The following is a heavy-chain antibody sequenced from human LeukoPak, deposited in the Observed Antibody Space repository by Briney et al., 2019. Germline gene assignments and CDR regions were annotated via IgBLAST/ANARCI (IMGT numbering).Heavy chain of an antibody. Sequence: ASVKVSCKASGYTFTGYYMHWVRQAPGQGLEGMGWINPNSGGTNYAQKFQGRVTMTRDTSISTAYMELSRLRSDDTAVYYCARELPAVAGTLDYWGQGTLVTVSS. CDR1: GYTFTGYY. V-gene: IGHV1-2*02. CDR2: INPNSGGT. CDR3: ARELPAVAGTLDY. D-gene: IGHD6-19*01. J-gene: IGHJ4*02.